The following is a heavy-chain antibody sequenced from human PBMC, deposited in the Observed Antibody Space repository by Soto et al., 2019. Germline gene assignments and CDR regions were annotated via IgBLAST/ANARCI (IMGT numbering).Heavy chain of an antibody. Sequence: EVQLVESGGGLVQPGGSLRLSCVASGFMFSTTWMNWIRQAPGKGLEWVADIKQDGSEEYYADTVKGRFTISRDNAKNSLYLQMNSLRAEDTAVYYCLRGDYFDRRFDSWGQGTLVTVSS. V-gene: IGHV3-7*03. D-gene: IGHD3-22*01. CDR3: LRGDYFDRRFDS. CDR2: IKQDGSEE. CDR1: GFMFSTTW. J-gene: IGHJ4*02.